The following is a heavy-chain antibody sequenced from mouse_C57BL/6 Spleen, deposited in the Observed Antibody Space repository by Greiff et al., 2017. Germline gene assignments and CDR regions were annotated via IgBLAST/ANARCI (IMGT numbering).Heavy chain of an antibody. CDR1: GYAFSSYW. CDR2: IYPGDGDT. Sequence: VQLQQSGAELVKPGASVKISCKASGYAFSSYWMNWVKQRPGKGLEWIGQIYPGDGDTNYNGKFKGKATLTADKSSSTAYMQLSSLTSEDSAVYFCAREKDDYGAPHFDYWGQGTTLTVSS. V-gene: IGHV1-80*01. CDR3: AREKDDYGAPHFDY. J-gene: IGHJ2*01. D-gene: IGHD2-4*01.